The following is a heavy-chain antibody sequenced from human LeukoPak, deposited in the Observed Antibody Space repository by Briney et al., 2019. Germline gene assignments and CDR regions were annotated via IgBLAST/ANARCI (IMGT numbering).Heavy chain of an antibody. CDR1: GYTFTGYY. Sequence: GASVKVSCKASGYTFTGYYMHWVRQAPGQGLEWMGWINPNSGGTNYAQKFQGRVTMTRDTSISTAYMELCRLRSDDTAVYYCARVRGYSYGYWRGLDYWGQGTLVTVSS. CDR2: INPNSGGT. CDR3: ARVRGYSYGYWRGLDY. J-gene: IGHJ4*02. V-gene: IGHV1-2*02. D-gene: IGHD5-18*01.